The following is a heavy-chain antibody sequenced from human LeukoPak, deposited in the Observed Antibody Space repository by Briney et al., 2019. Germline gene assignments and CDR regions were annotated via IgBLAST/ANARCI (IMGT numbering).Heavy chain of an antibody. CDR3: ARDQNNWNEKDY. CDR1: GFTFSSYS. Sequence: PGGSLRLSCAASGFTFSSYSRNWVRQAPGKGLEWVSSISSSSSYIYYADSVKGRFTISRDNAKNSLYLQMNSLRAEDTAVYYCARDQNNWNEKDYWGQGTVVTVSS. J-gene: IGHJ4*02. V-gene: IGHV3-21*01. CDR2: ISSSSSYI. D-gene: IGHD1-1*01.